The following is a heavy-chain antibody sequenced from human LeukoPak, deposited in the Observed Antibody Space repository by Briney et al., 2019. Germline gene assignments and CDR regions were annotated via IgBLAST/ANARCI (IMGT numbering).Heavy chain of an antibody. CDR1: DGSIINNNHY. Sequence: SETLSLTCTVSDGSIINNNHYWGWTRQPPGKGLEWIGSISYSGGTAYNPSLRSRVTISIDTSKNQFSLKVNSVTAADTAVYYCAREVEYYDSSGYRPHAFDIWGQGTLVTVSS. V-gene: IGHV4-39*02. J-gene: IGHJ3*02. CDR2: ISYSGGT. CDR3: AREVEYYDSSGYRPHAFDI. D-gene: IGHD3-22*01.